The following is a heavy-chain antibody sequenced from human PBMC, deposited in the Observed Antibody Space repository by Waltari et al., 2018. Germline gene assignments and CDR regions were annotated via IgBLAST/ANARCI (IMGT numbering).Heavy chain of an antibody. J-gene: IGHJ4*02. V-gene: IGHV3-48*01. Sequence: EVQLVESGGGLVQPGGSLRLSCAASGFSFSSYGMNWVRQAPGNGLGWVANSVGGVDPIYYADPVKGRFTISRDNAKNSLFLQMNGLRAEDTAVYYCAPMGASRLTWTDWGQGTLVTVSS. D-gene: IGHD1-26*01. CDR3: APMGASRLTWTD. CDR2: SVGGVDPI. CDR1: GFSFSSYG.